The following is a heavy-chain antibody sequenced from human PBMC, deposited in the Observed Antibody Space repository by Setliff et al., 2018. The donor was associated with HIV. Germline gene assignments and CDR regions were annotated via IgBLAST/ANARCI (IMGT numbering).Heavy chain of an antibody. Sequence: SETLSLTCIVSGGSINSYYWSWIRQPAGKGLEWIGRIYTDENTNYNPSLKSRVTMSVDTSKNQFSLILTSATAADTAMYYCARDRNYQDTSGYWQVFNIWGQGTMVTVSS. CDR1: GGSINSYY. D-gene: IGHD3-22*01. J-gene: IGHJ3*02. V-gene: IGHV4-4*07. CDR3: ARDRNYQDTSGYWQVFNI. CDR2: IYTDENT.